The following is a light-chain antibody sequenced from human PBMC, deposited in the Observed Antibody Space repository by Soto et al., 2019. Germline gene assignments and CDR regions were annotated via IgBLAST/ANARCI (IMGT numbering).Light chain of an antibody. Sequence: DIQMTQSPSSLSASVGDRVTITCRASQSISSYLNWYQQKPGKAPKLLIDAASSLQSGVPSRFSGSRSGTDFTRTISTLQPEDFATYDCQQSYTSPRTFGQGTKVEIK. CDR3: QQSYTSPRT. CDR1: QSISSY. J-gene: IGKJ1*01. V-gene: IGKV1-39*01. CDR2: AAS.